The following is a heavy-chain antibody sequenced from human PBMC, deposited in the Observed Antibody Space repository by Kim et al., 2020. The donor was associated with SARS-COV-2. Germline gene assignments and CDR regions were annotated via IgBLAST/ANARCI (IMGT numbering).Heavy chain of an antibody. J-gene: IGHJ6*02. Sequence: DTVQCRFTISRDNAKTTLYLQLNSLRAEDTAVYYCAKDPRSYYYYYGMDVWGQGTTVTVSS. CDR3: AKDPRSYYYYYGMDV. V-gene: IGHV3-30*02. D-gene: IGHD1-26*01.